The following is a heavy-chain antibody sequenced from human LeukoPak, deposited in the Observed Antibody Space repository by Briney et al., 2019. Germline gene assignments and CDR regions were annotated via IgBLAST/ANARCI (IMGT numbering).Heavy chain of an antibody. CDR1: GFTVSSNY. Sequence: PGGSLRLSCAASGFTVSSNYMSWVRQAPGKGLEWVSVIYSGGSTYYADSVKGRFTISRDNSKNTLYLQMKSLRAEDTAVYYCARDYTLDYGMDVWGQGTTVTVSS. CDR3: ARDYTLDYGMDV. CDR2: IYSGGST. J-gene: IGHJ6*02. V-gene: IGHV3-53*01.